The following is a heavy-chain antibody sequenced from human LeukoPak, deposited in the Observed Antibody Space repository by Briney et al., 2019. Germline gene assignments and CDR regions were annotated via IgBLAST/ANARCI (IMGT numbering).Heavy chain of an antibody. Sequence: PGGSLRLSCAASGFTFSDYYMSWVRQAPGKGLEWVSVIYSGGSTYYADSVKGRFTISRDNSKNTLYLQMNSLRAEDTAVYYCARDRGRIAAVGTGWFDPWGQGTLVTVSS. J-gene: IGHJ5*02. CDR2: IYSGGST. CDR1: GFTFSDYY. D-gene: IGHD6-13*01. V-gene: IGHV3-53*01. CDR3: ARDRGRIAAVGTGWFDP.